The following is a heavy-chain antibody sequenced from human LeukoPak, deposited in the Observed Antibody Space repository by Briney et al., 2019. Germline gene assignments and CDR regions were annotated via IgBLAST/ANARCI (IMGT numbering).Heavy chain of an antibody. CDR3: ARLAAAGRDNWFDP. D-gene: IGHD6-13*01. CDR1: GGSISSYY. V-gene: IGHV4-59*12. CDR2: IYYSGST. J-gene: IGHJ5*02. Sequence: SETLSLTCTVTGGSISSYYWSWIRQPPGKGLEWIGYIYYSGSTNYNPSLKSRVTISVDTSKNQFSLKLSPVTAADTAVYYCARLAAAGRDNWFDPWGQGTLVTVSS.